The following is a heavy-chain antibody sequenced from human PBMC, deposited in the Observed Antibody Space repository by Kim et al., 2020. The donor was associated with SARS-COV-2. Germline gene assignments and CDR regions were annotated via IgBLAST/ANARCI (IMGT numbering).Heavy chain of an antibody. CDR1: GFTFSSYG. J-gene: IGHJ5*02. CDR3: AKDLSPQYYYDSFGFDP. V-gene: IGHV3-30*18. CDR2: ISYDGSNK. Sequence: GGSLRLSCAASGFTFSSYGMHWVRQAPGKGLEWVAVISYDGSNKYYADSVKGRFTISRDNSKNTLYLQMNSLRAEDTAVYYCAKDLSPQYYYDSFGFDPWGQGTLVTVSS. D-gene: IGHD3-22*01.